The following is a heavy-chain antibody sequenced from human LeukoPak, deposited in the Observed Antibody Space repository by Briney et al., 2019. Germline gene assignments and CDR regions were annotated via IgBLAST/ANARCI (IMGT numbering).Heavy chain of an antibody. CDR2: ISGSGGST. J-gene: IGHJ4*02. CDR3: AKVLDDILTGYSLYYFDY. D-gene: IGHD3-9*01. CDR1: GFTFSSYA. V-gene: IGHV3-23*01. Sequence: GGSLRLSCAASGFTFSSYAMSWVRQAPGKGLEWVSAISGSGGSTYYADSVKGWFTISRDNSKNTLYLQMNRLRAEDTAVYYCAKVLDDILTGYSLYYFDYWGQGTLVTVSS.